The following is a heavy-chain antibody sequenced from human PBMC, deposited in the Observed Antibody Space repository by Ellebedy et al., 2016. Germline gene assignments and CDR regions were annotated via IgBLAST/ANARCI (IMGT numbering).Heavy chain of an antibody. V-gene: IGHV3-30-3*02. CDR1: GFTFSSYA. J-gene: IGHJ6*02. D-gene: IGHD1-1*01. CDR3: AKPQLDYYYYGMDV. CDR2: ISYDGSNK. Sequence: GESLKISXAASGFTFSSYAMHWVRQAPGKGLEWVAVISYDGSNKYYADSVKGRFTISRDNSKNTLYLQMNSLRAEDTAVYYCAKPQLDYYYYGMDVWGQGTTVTVSS.